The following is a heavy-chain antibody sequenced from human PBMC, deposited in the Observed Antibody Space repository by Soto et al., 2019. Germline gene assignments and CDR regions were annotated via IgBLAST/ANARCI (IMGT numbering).Heavy chain of an antibody. V-gene: IGHV1-8*01. J-gene: IGHJ4*02. D-gene: IGHD3-10*01. CDR1: GYTFTSYD. CDR3: ARALWYYYGSGSVH. CDR2: MNPNSGNT. Sequence: QVQLVQSGAEVKKPGASVKVSCKASGYTFTSYDINWVRQATGQGLEWMGWMNPNSGNTGYAQKFQGRVTMTRNTSISTAYMEMSSLRSEDTAVYSCARALWYYYGSGSVHWGQGTLVTVSS.